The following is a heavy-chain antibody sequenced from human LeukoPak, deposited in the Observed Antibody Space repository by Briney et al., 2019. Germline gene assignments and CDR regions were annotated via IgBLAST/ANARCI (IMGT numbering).Heavy chain of an antibody. CDR2: INYDGTTT. J-gene: IGHJ3*02. V-gene: IGHV3-64*02. CDR3: ARTVASSVASTSAFDI. CDR1: GFTFSSNA. D-gene: IGHD6-19*01. Sequence: GGFLRLSCVASGFTFSSNAMHWVRQALGKGLEHVSAINYDGTTTYYSDSVMGRFFISRDNSKNTLFLQMGSLRIEDMAVYYCARTVASSVASTSAFDIWGQGTMVTVSS.